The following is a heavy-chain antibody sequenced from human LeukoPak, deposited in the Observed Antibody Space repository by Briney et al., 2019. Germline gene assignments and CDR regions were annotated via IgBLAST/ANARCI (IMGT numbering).Heavy chain of an antibody. J-gene: IGHJ4*02. V-gene: IGHV3-23*01. CDR3: AKQRYGSGNHYKDSFDY. D-gene: IGHD3-10*01. CDR1: GFTFSSYA. CDR2: LSGSGGSA. Sequence: GGSLRLSCAASGFTFSSYAMTWVRLAPGKVREWVSSLSGSGGSAYYADSVKGRFTISRANSKNTLFLQMNSLRAEDTAIYYCAKQRYGSGNHYKDSFDYWGQGTLVTVSS.